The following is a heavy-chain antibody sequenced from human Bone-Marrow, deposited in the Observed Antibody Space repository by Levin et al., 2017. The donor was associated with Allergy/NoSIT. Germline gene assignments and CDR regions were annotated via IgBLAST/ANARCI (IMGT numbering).Heavy chain of an antibody. V-gene: IGHV3-33*01. CDR1: GFTFSNYH. J-gene: IGHJ4*02. CDR2: IWLDGSIK. D-gene: IGHD3-16*01. Sequence: LSLTCAASGFTFSNYHMHWVRQAPGKGLEWVAVIWLDGSIKYYADSVKGRFTISRDNSKGTLYLEMNSLRAEDTAVYYCARVGVWGSNSDYWGQGTLVVVSS. CDR3: ARVGVWGSNSDY.